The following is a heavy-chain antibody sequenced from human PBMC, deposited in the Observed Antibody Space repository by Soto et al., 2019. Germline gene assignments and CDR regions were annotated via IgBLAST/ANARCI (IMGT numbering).Heavy chain of an antibody. V-gene: IGHV3-30*18. CDR1: GFTFRSYA. Sequence: QVQLVESGGGVGQPGRSLRLSCAASGFTFRSYAMHWVRQAPGKGLEWVAAISFDGINKYYADSVKVRFTISRDNSENTLYLQMNGLRPEATAVYYCAKDPDLVTRVQLWIYYFDYWGQGNLVTGSS. D-gene: IGHD2-2*01. J-gene: IGHJ4*02. CDR3: AKDPDLVTRVQLWIYYFDY. CDR2: ISFDGINK.